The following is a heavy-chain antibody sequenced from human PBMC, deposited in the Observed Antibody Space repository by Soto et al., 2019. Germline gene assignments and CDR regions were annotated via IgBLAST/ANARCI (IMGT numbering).Heavy chain of an antibody. V-gene: IGHV4-39*01. D-gene: IGHD3-3*02. CDR2: IFYLGSS. CDR1: VHSIISSDFY. Sequence: SETLSLTCTFSVHSIISSDFYWGWARQPPGKGLEWIGSIFYLGSSYYNPSLKSRVTMSVDTSKNQFSLRLRSVTAADTALYFCARHSLALRKNNWFDPWGQGIMVTVSS. J-gene: IGHJ5*02. CDR3: ARHSLALRKNNWFDP.